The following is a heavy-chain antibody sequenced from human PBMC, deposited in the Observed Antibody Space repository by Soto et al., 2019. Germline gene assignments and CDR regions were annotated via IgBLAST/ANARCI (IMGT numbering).Heavy chain of an antibody. V-gene: IGHV4-31*03. CDR1: GGSISSGGYY. CDR2: IYYSGST. D-gene: IGHD4-17*01. J-gene: IGHJ4*02. CDR3: ARISRDYGDYVLVFDY. Sequence: SETLSLTCTVSGGSISSGGYYWSWIRQHPGKGLEWIGYIYYSGSTYYNPSLKSRVTISVDTSKNQFSLKLSSVTAADTAVYYCARISRDYGDYVLVFDYWGQGTLVTVSS.